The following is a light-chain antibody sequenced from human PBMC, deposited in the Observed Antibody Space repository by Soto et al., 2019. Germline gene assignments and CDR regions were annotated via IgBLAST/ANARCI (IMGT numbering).Light chain of an antibody. J-gene: IGLJ1*01. CDR2: GDS. CDR3: GSYKGRSALGDV. V-gene: IGLV2-14*01. CDR1: DTDVGGYNY. Sequence: QSALTQPASVSGSRGQSITISCTGTDTDVGGYNYVSWYPQHPGKAPKLMIYGDSYRPSGVSNRFSGSKSGNTASLTMSGHQPEDEADYYCGSYKGRSALGDVLGTGTKVTAL.